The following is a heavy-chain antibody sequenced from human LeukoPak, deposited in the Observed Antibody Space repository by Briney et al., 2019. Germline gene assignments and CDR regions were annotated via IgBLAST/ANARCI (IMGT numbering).Heavy chain of an antibody. J-gene: IGHJ4*02. CDR3: AANLYSSGWYGDY. CDR2: ISGSGGST. CDR1: GFTFSSYS. V-gene: IGHV3-23*01. D-gene: IGHD6-19*01. Sequence: GGSLRLXCAASGFTFSSYSMNWVRLAPGKGLEWVSAISGSGGSTYYADSVKGRFTISRDNSKNTLYLQMNSLRAEDTAAYYCAANLYSSGWYGDYWGQGTLVTVSS.